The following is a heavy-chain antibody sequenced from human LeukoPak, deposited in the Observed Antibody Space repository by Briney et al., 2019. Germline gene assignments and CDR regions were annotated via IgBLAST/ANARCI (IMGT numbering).Heavy chain of an antibody. CDR1: GGSISSSSYY. D-gene: IGHD6-13*01. CDR3: ARPRRRYSSSWYLDYWYFDL. CDR2: IYYSGST. V-gene: IGHV4-39*01. J-gene: IGHJ2*01. Sequence: SETLSLTCTVSGGSISSSSYYWGWIRQPPGKGLEWIGSIYYSGSTYSNPSLKSRVTISVDTSKNQFSLKLSSVTAADTAVYYCARPRRRYSSSWYLDYWYFDLWGRGTLVTVSS.